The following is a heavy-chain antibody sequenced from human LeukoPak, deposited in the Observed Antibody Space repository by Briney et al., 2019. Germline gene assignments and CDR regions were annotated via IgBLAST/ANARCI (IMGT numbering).Heavy chain of an antibody. CDR2: ISSSSSYI. Sequence: PGGSLRLSCAASGFTFSSYSMNWVRQAPGKGLEWVSSISSSSSYIYYADSVKGRFTISRDNAKNSLYLQMNSLRAEDTAVYYCARVQQLPETTLFDIWGQGTMVTVSS. CDR1: GFTFSSYS. J-gene: IGHJ3*02. D-gene: IGHD6-13*01. V-gene: IGHV3-21*01. CDR3: ARVQQLPETTLFDI.